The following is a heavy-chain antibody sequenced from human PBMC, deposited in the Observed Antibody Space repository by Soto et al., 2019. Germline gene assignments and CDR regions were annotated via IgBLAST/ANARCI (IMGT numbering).Heavy chain of an antibody. V-gene: IGHV3-30*18. J-gene: IGHJ5*02. CDR1: GFTFSSFG. Sequence: QVQLVESGGGVVQPGRSLRLSCAASGFTFSSFGMHWVRQAPGKGLEWVAVILYDGTNKYYAASVKGRFTISRDNSKNTLYLQINSLRAEDTAVYYCAKDRYAILTGSNWFDPWGQGTLVTVSS. D-gene: IGHD3-9*01. CDR2: ILYDGTNK. CDR3: AKDRYAILTGSNWFDP.